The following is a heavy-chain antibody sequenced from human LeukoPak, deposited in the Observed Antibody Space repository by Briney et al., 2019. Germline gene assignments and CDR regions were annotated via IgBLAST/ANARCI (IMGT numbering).Heavy chain of an antibody. Sequence: GRSLRLSCAASGFTFSSYAMHWVRQAPGKGLEWVAVISYDGSDKYYADSVKGRFTISRDNSKNTLYLQMNSLRAEDTAVYYCAREVAAAGRGFDPWGQGTLVTVSS. J-gene: IGHJ5*02. D-gene: IGHD6-13*01. CDR1: GFTFSSYA. V-gene: IGHV3-30-3*01. CDR3: AREVAAAGRGFDP. CDR2: ISYDGSDK.